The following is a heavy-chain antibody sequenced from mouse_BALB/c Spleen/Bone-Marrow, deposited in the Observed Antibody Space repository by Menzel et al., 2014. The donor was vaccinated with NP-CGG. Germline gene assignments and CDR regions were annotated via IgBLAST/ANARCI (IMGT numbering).Heavy chain of an antibody. Sequence: VKLMESGAELVRPGTSVKVSCKASGYAFTNYLIEWVKQRPGQGLEWIGVINPGSGGTNYNEKFKGKATLTADKSSSTAYMQLSSLTSDDSAVYFCARGAYYGNYFDYWGRGTTLTVSS. V-gene: IGHV1-54*01. CDR3: ARGAYYGNYFDY. D-gene: IGHD2-10*01. CDR1: GYAFTNYL. J-gene: IGHJ2*01. CDR2: INPGSGGT.